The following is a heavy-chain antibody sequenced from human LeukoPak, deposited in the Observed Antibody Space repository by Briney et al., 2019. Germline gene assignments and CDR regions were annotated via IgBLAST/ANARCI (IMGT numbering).Heavy chain of an antibody. J-gene: IGHJ4*02. Sequence: GASVKVSCKASGYTFTGYYMHWARQAPGQGLEWMGWINPNSGGTNYAQKFQGRVTMTRDMSISTAYMELSRLRSDDTAVYYCARSPDILTGENFDYWGQGTLVTVSS. V-gene: IGHV1-2*02. CDR2: INPNSGGT. CDR3: ARSPDILTGENFDY. D-gene: IGHD3-9*01. CDR1: GYTFTGYY.